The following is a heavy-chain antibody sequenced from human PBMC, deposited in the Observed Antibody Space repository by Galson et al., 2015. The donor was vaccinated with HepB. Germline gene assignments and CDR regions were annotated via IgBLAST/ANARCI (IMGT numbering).Heavy chain of an antibody. J-gene: IGHJ5*02. D-gene: IGHD2-15*01. Sequence: SLRLSCAASGFTFSSYAMHWVRQAPGKGLEWVAVISYVGSNKYYADSVKGRFTISRDNSKNTLYLQMNSLRAEDTAVYYCARVGAPYCSGGSCYFWFDPWGQGTLVTVSS. CDR2: ISYVGSNK. CDR3: ARVGAPYCSGGSCYFWFDP. V-gene: IGHV3-30-3*01. CDR1: GFTFSSYA.